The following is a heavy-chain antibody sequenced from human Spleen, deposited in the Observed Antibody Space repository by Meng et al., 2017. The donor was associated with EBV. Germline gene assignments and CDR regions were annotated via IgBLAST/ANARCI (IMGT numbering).Heavy chain of an antibody. J-gene: IGHJ2*01. CDR3: ARGNGAYCGGSGCIDL. V-gene: IGHV4-34*01. D-gene: IGHD2-21*01. Sequence: QVARQLRGARLLTPSETLSLTRAVYGGSFSGYYWSWIRQPPGKGLEWIGEINHSGSTNYNPSLKSRVTISVDTSKNQFSLKLSSVTAADTAVYYCARGNGAYCGGSGCIDLWGRGTLVTVSS. CDR2: INHSGST. CDR1: GGSFSGYY.